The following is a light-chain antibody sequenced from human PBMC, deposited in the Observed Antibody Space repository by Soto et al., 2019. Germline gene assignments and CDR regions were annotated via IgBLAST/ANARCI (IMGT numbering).Light chain of an antibody. CDR2: AAS. CDR1: QSISSW. J-gene: IGKJ1*01. V-gene: IGKV1-39*01. Sequence: DIQMTQSPSSLSASVGDIFTITCRASQSISSWLAWYQQKPGKAPKLLIYAASSLQSGVPSRLSGSGYETDFPLTISSMKPEDFATYSCQQSYSNTWTFGQGTKVDIK. CDR3: QQSYSNTWT.